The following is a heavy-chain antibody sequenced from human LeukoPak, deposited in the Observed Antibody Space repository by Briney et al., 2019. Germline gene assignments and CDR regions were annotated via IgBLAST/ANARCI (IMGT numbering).Heavy chain of an antibody. CDR3: ARRGDYGSGDLDY. Sequence: ASVKVSCKASGYTFTKYAIHTVRHDPGQRLKWMGWINDGNGNKKYSKKFQDKIKITRDTTARTAYMEVGSLRFEDTAVYYCARRGDYGSGDLDYWGQGTLVTVPS. J-gene: IGHJ4*02. CDR2: INDGNGNK. V-gene: IGHV1-3*01. CDR1: GYTFTKYA. D-gene: IGHD3-10*01.